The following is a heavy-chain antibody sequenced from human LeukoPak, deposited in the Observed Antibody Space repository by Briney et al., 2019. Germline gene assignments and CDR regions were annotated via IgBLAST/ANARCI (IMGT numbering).Heavy chain of an antibody. CDR2: IRYDGSNK. V-gene: IGHV3-30*02. CDR1: GFTFSSYG. CDR3: AKGQQWLVPSYYFDY. Sequence: GGSLRLSCAASGFTFSSYGMHWVRQAPGKGLEWAAFIRYDGSNKYYADSVKGRFTISRDNSKNTLYLQMNSLRAEDTAVYYCAKGQQWLVPSYYFDYWGQGTLVTVSS. D-gene: IGHD6-19*01. J-gene: IGHJ4*02.